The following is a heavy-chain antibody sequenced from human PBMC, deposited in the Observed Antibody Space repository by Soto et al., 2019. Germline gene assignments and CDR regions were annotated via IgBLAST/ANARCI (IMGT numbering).Heavy chain of an antibody. CDR1: GGSISSSGYY. CDR3: ARWWSGSRQGFDP. Sequence: PSETLSLTCIVFGGSISSSGYYWSWIRQPPGKGLEWIGYIYHSGSTYYNPSLKSRVTISVDTSKNQFSLKLSSVTAADTAVYYCARWWSGSRQGFDPWGQGTLVTVSS. V-gene: IGHV4-30-2*05. CDR2: IYHSGST. D-gene: IGHD3-3*01. J-gene: IGHJ5*02.